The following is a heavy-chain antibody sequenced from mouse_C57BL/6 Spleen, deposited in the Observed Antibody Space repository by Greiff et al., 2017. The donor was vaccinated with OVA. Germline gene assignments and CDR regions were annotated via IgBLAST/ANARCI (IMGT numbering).Heavy chain of an antibody. V-gene: IGHV14-3*01. J-gene: IGHJ4*01. CDR2: IDPANGNT. Sequence: VQLKESVAELVRPGASVKLSCTASGFNIKNTYMHWVKQRPEQGLEWIGRIDPANGNTKYAPKFQGKATITADTSSNTAYLQLSSLTSEDTAIYYCALYGNYVEDAMDYWGQGTSVTVSS. D-gene: IGHD2-1*01. CDR3: ALYGNYVEDAMDY. CDR1: GFNIKNTY.